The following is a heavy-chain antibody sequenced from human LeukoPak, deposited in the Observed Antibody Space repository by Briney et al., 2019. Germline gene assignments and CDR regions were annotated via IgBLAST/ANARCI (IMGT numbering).Heavy chain of an antibody. CDR3: ARIILGYGSSWYPGAFDI. Sequence: GGSLRLSCAASGFTFTSYSMNWVRQAPGKGLEWVSCISSSSSYIYYADSVKGRFTISRDNAKNSLYLQMNSLRAEDTAVYYCARIILGYGSSWYPGAFDIWGQGTMVTVSS. J-gene: IGHJ3*02. CDR1: GFTFTSYS. D-gene: IGHD6-13*01. CDR2: ISSSSSYI. V-gene: IGHV3-21*01.